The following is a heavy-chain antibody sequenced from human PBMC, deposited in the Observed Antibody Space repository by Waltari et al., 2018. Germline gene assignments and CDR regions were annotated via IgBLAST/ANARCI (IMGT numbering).Heavy chain of an antibody. V-gene: IGHV1-69*05. CDR1: GDTFSGYA. Sequence: QVQLVQSGAEVKKPGSSVKVYCKASGDTFSGYAMSWVRQATGQGLEWMGGIVPLFGTAKYAHNFQDRLTITTDEFTTTAYMELSGLGSEDTAVYFCARGGARHYDSSGYYDFDSWGQGTQVSVSS. J-gene: IGHJ4*02. CDR3: ARGGARHYDSSGYYDFDS. D-gene: IGHD3-22*01. CDR2: IVPLFGTA.